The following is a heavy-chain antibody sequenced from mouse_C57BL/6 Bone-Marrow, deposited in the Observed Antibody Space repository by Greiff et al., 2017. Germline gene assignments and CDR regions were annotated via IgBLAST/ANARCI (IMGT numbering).Heavy chain of an antibody. J-gene: IGHJ2*01. CDR2: INPNYGTT. CDR3: ARWRGLGKYYFDY. D-gene: IGHD3-3*01. V-gene: IGHV1-39*01. CDR1: GYSFTDYN. Sequence: EVKLVESGPELVKPGASVKISCKASGYSFTDYNMTWVKQINGKSLEWIGVINPNYGTTSYNQKFKGKATLTVDQSSSTAYMQLNSLTSEDSAVYYCARWRGLGKYYFDYWGQGTTLTVSS.